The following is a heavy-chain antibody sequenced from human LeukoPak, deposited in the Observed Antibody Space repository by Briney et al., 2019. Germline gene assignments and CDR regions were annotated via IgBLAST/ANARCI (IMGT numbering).Heavy chain of an antibody. D-gene: IGHD4-23*01. CDR2: INHSGST. CDR1: GGSFSGYY. Sequence: KPSETLSLTCAVYGGSFSGYYWSWIRQPPGKGLEWIGEINHSGSTNYNPSLKSRVTMSVDKSKNQFSLKLSSVTAADTAVYYCARGHNSARRDFDYWGQGTLVTVSS. V-gene: IGHV4-34*01. CDR3: ARGHNSARRDFDY. J-gene: IGHJ4*02.